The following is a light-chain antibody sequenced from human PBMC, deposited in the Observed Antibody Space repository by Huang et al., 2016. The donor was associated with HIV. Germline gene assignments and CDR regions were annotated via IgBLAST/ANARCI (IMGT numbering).Light chain of an antibody. J-gene: IGKJ1*01. CDR2: DAS. CDR3: QQRSDWSPWT. CDR1: QSVRNY. V-gene: IGKV3-11*01. Sequence: EIVLTQSPATLSLSPGERATLSCRASQSVRNYLAWYQQKPGQAPRLLIYDASNRATGTPARFSGSGSGTDFTLTISSLGPEDLAVYYCQQRSDWSPWTFGQGTKVEIK.